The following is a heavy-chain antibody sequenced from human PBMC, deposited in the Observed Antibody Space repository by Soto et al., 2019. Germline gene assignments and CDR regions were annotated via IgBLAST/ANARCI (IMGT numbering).Heavy chain of an antibody. CDR2: IKHSRGT. J-gene: IGHJ5*01. CDR1: GGSFSGYY. Sequence: QVQLQQWGAGLVEPSETLSLTCAVYGGSFSGYYWSWIRHSPRKGLEWIGGIKHSRGTNYNPSPKCRGPISIEPSKNPVSLECGSVTAADTGLFYCSEGPCIVGTTTWFDPWGPGTLVTVSS. D-gene: IGHD1-26*01. V-gene: IGHV4-34*01. CDR3: SEGPCIVGTTTWFDP.